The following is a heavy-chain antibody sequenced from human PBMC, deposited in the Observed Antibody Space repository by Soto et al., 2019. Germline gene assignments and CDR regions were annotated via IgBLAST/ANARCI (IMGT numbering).Heavy chain of an antibody. CDR3: TRGWLRKGFDY. V-gene: IGHV6-1*01. CDR2: TYSSSKWYN. J-gene: IGHJ4*02. D-gene: IGHD5-12*01. CDR1: GDSVSSTG. Sequence: LQTLSLTCVISGDSVSSTGWKWIRQSPSRGLEWLWRTYSSSKWYNDYAVSVKSRITINPDTSKNQFSLQLNSVTPEDTAVYYWTRGWLRKGFDYWGQGTLVTVSS.